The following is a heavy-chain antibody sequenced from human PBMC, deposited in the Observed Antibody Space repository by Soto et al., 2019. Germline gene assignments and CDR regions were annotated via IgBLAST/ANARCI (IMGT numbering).Heavy chain of an antibody. Sequence: ASVKVSCKASGYTFTNYGINWVRQATGQGFEWMGWMNPNNGNTRYSQKFQGRVTMTRDTSATTAYMELSSLRSEDTAVYYCARAVAVAADFDYWGQGTLVTVSS. CDR2: MNPNNGNT. CDR1: GYTFTNYG. CDR3: ARAVAVAADFDY. D-gene: IGHD6-19*01. V-gene: IGHV1-8*02. J-gene: IGHJ4*02.